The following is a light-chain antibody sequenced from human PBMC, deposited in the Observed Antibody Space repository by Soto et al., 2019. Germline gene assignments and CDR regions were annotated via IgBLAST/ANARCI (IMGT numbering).Light chain of an antibody. V-gene: IGLV1-40*01. J-gene: IGLJ3*02. CDR2: GNS. CDR1: SSNIGAGYD. Sequence: QSVLTQPPSVSGAPGQRVTISCTGSSSNIGAGYDVHWYQQLPGTAPKLLIYGNSNRPSGVPDRFSGSKSGTSASLAITGLQAGDGADSYCQSYDSSLRGWVFGGGTKLTVL. CDR3: QSYDSSLRGWV.